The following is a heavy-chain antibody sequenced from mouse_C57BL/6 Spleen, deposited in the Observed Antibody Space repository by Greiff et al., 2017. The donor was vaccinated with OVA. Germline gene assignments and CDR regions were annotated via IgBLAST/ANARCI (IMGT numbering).Heavy chain of an antibody. CDR3: ARGGSSGYGY. D-gene: IGHD3-2*02. CDR2: IDPSDSYT. J-gene: IGHJ2*01. CDR1: GYTFTSYW. V-gene: IGHV1-69*01. Sequence: VQLQQPGAELVMPGASVKLSCKASGYTFTSYWMHWVKQRPGQGLEWIGEIDPSDSYTNYNQKFKGKSTLTVDKSSSTAYMQLSSLTSEDSAVYYCARGGSSGYGYWGQGTTLTVSS.